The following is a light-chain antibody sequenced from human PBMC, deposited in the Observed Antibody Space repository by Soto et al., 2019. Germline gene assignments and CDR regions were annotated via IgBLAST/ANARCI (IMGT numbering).Light chain of an antibody. CDR2: GAS. Sequence: EIVLTQSPGTLSLSPGERATLSCRASQSVSSSYLAWYQQKPGQAPRLLIYGASSRATGIPDRFSGSGSGTHFTLTISRLEPEDFAVYYCQQYGSSRGLTFGGGTKVEIK. J-gene: IGKJ4*01. V-gene: IGKV3-20*01. CDR3: QQYGSSRGLT. CDR1: QSVSSSY.